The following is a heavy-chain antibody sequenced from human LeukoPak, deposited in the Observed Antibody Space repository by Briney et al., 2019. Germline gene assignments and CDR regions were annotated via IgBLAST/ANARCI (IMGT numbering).Heavy chain of an antibody. Sequence: ASVKVSCKASGYTFTSYGISWVRQAPGQGLEWMGWISAYNGNTNYAQKLQGRVTMTTDTSTSTAYMELRSLRSDDTAVYYCARDRTYYDFWSGYPRFDYWGQGTLVTVSS. CDR3: ARDRTYYDFWSGYPRFDY. J-gene: IGHJ4*02. D-gene: IGHD3-3*01. CDR2: ISAYNGNT. CDR1: GYTFTSYG. V-gene: IGHV1-18*01.